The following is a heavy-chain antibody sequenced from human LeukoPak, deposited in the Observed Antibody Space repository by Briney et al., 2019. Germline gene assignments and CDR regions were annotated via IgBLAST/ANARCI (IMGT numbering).Heavy chain of an antibody. CDR3: ARDRGLGDTAMVIVDY. CDR2: ISSSSSYI. D-gene: IGHD5-18*01. Sequence: GGSLRLSCAASGFIFSDAWMTWVRQAPGKGLEWVSSISSSSSYIYYADSVKGRFTISRDNAKNSLYLQTNSLRAEDTAVYYCARDRGLGDTAMVIVDYWGQGTLVTVSS. CDR1: GFIFSDAW. V-gene: IGHV3-21*01. J-gene: IGHJ4*02.